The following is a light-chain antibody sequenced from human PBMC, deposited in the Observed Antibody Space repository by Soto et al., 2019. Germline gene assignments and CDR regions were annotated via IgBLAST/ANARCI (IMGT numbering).Light chain of an antibody. V-gene: IGLV2-8*01. J-gene: IGLJ2*01. Sequence: QSVLTQPPSASGSPGQSVTISCTGTSGDVGGYNYVSWYQQHPGKAPKLMIYEVSKRPSGVPDRFSGSKSGNTASLTVSGLQAEDEADYYCSSYAGSNNSVFGGGTKLTVL. CDR1: SGDVGGYNY. CDR3: SSYAGSNNSV. CDR2: EVS.